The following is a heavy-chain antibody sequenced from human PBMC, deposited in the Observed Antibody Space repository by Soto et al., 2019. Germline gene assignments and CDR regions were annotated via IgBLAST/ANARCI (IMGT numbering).Heavy chain of an antibody. CDR3: ARSCISTSCYFIWFDP. D-gene: IGHD2-2*01. J-gene: IGHJ5*02. V-gene: IGHV4-31*03. Sequence: QVQLQESGPGLVKPSQTLSLTCTVSGGSISSGGYYWSWIRQHPGKGLEWIGYIYYSGSTYYNPSLKRRVTISVDTSKNQFSLKLSSVTAADTAVYYCARSCISTSCYFIWFDPWGQGTLVTVSS. CDR2: IYYSGST. CDR1: GGSISSGGYY.